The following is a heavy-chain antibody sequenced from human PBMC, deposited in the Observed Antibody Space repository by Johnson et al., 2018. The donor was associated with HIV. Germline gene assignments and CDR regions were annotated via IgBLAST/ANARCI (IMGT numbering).Heavy chain of an antibody. D-gene: IGHD6-13*01. V-gene: IGHV3-30-3*01. CDR2: ISYDGSNK. J-gene: IGHJ3*02. CDR1: GFTFSSYD. CDR3: AREGAAAGPTDAFDI. Sequence: QVQLVESGGGLIQPGGSLRLSCGASGFTFSSYDMHWVRQAPCKGLEWVAVISYDGSNKYYADSVKGRFTISRDNSKNTLYLQMNSLRAEDTAVYYCAREGAAAGPTDAFDIWGQGTMVTVSS.